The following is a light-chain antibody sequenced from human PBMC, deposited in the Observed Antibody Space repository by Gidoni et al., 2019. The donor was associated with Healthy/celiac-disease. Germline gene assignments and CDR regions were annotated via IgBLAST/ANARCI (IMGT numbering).Light chain of an antibody. J-gene: IGKJ1*01. CDR1: QSVSSN. CDR3: QQYSNWPWT. Sequence: IVMPQSPATLAVSPGERATLSCRASQSVSSNLAWYQQKPGQAPRLLNYGASTRAAGIPARFSGSGSGTEFTLTISSLQSEDFAVYCCQQYSNWPWTFGQGTKVEIK. V-gene: IGKV3-15*01. CDR2: GAS.